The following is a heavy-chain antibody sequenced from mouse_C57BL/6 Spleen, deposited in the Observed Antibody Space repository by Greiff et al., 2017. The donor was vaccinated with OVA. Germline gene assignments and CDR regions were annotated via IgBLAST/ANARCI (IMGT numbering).Heavy chain of an antibody. Sequence: VKLQQSGPELVKPGASVKLSCKASGYAFSSSWMNWVKQRPGKGLEWIGRIYPGDGDTNYNGKFKGKATLTADKSSSTAYMQLSSLTSEDSAVYFCARCYYGSYFDYWGQGTTLTVSS. CDR1: GYAFSSSW. CDR3: ARCYYGSYFDY. D-gene: IGHD1-1*01. V-gene: IGHV1-82*01. J-gene: IGHJ2*01. CDR2: IYPGDGDT.